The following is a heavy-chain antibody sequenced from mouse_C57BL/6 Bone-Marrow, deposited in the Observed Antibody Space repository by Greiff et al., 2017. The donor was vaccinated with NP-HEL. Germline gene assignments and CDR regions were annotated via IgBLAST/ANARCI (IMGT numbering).Heavy chain of an antibody. CDR2: ISSGGSYT. D-gene: IGHD4-1*01. Sequence: EVQLVESGGDLVKPGGSLKLSCAASGFTFSSYGMSWVRQTPDKRLEWVATISSGGSYTYYPDSVKGRFTISRDNAKNTLYLQMSSLKSEDTAMYYCNCYYAMDYWGQGTSVTVSS. V-gene: IGHV5-6*01. J-gene: IGHJ4*01. CDR3: NCYYAMDY. CDR1: GFTFSSYG.